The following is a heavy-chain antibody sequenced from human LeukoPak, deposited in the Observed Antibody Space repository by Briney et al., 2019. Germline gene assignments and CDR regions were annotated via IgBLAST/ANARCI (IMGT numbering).Heavy chain of an antibody. J-gene: IGHJ4*02. Sequence: GASVKVSCKASGGTFSSYTISWVRQAPGQGLEWMGRIIPILGIANYAQKFQGRVTITADKSTTTAYMELSSLRSEHTAVYYCARGGYGYPFDYWGEGTLVTVSS. CDR3: ARGGYGYPFDY. D-gene: IGHD5-18*01. V-gene: IGHV1-69*02. CDR1: GGTFSSYT. CDR2: IIPILGIA.